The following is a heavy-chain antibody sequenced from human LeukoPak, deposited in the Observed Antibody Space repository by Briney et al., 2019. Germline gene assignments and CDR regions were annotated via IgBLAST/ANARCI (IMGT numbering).Heavy chain of an antibody. J-gene: IGHJ6*03. CDR2: IIPIFGTA. V-gene: IGHV1-69*13. D-gene: IGHD6-6*01. CDR3: AREGSSSFFSYYYMDV. CDR1: GGTFSSYA. Sequence: SVKVSCKASGGTFSSYAISWVRQAPGQGLEWMGGIIPIFGTANYAQKFQGRVTITADESTSTAYMELSSLRSEDTAVYYCAREGSSSFFSYYYMDVWGKGTTVTVSS.